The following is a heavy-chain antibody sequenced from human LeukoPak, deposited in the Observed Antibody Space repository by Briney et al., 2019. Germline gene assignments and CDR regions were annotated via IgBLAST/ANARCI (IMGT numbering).Heavy chain of an antibody. Sequence: GESLKISCKGSGYSFTSYWIGWVRQMPGKGLELMGIIYPGDSDTRYSPSFQGQVTISADKSISTAYLQWSSLKASDTAMYYCARGSQDSSGWYDAFDIWGQGTTVTVST. D-gene: IGHD6-19*01. V-gene: IGHV5-51*01. CDR1: GYSFTSYW. CDR3: ARGSQDSSGWYDAFDI. J-gene: IGHJ3*02. CDR2: IYPGDSDT.